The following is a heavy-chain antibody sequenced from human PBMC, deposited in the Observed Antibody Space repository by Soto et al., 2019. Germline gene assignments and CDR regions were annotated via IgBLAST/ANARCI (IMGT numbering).Heavy chain of an antibody. J-gene: IGHJ4*02. V-gene: IGHV5-51*01. CDR1: GYNFAGDW. D-gene: IGHD3-3*01. Sequence: GESLKISCKGSGYNFAGDWIAWVRQMPGKGLELMGIIYPSDSDTRYRPSFQGQVTISADKSISSAYLQWSSLRASDTAMYYCARGGVSTRTFDYWGQGTPVTVSS. CDR3: ARGGVSTRTFDY. CDR2: IYPSDSDT.